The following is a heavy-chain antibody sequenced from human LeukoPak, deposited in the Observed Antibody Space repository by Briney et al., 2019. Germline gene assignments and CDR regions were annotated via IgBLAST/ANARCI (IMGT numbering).Heavy chain of an antibody. V-gene: IGHV4-30-2*03. CDR3: GRVRAAAIDY. Sequence: SETLSLTCTVSGGSISSGGHSWSWIRQPPGKGLEWIGYIYHSGSGSTYYNPSLKSRVTISVDTSKNQFSLKLSSVTAADTAVYYCGRVRAAAIDYWGQGTLVTVSS. CDR1: GGSISSGGHS. D-gene: IGHD6-13*01. CDR2: IYHSGSGST. J-gene: IGHJ4*02.